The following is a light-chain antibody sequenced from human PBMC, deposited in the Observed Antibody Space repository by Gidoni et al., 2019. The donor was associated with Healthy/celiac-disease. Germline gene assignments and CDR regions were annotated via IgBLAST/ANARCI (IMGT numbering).Light chain of an antibody. CDR2: QDS. CDR1: KLGDKY. CDR3: QAWDSSTGV. J-gene: IGLJ1*01. V-gene: IGLV3-1*01. Sequence: SYELTQPPSVSVSPGQTASITCSGDKLGDKYACWYQQKQGQSPVLVIYQDSKRPSGIPERFSGSSSGNTATLTISGTQAMDEADYYCQAWDSSTGVFGTGTKVTVL.